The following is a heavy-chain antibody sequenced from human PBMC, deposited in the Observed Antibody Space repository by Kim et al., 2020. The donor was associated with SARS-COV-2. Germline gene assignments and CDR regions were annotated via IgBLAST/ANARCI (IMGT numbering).Heavy chain of an antibody. V-gene: IGHV3-30*18. J-gene: IGHJ6*02. D-gene: IGHD1-26*01. CDR3: AKDRAVGATYYYYGMDV. CDR2: ISYDGSNK. Sequence: GGSLRLSCAASGFTFSSYGMHWVRQAPGKGLEWVAVISYDGSNKYYADSVKGRFTISRDNSKNTLYLQMNSLRAEDTAVYYCAKDRAVGATYYYYGMDVWGQGTTVTVSS. CDR1: GFTFSSYG.